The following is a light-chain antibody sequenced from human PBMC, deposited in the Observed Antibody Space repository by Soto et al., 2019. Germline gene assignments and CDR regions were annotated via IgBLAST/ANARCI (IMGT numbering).Light chain of an antibody. Sequence: EIVMTQSPAPLPVSPGERATLACRASQSVSSNLAWYQQKRGQAPRFIIYGASSRATGIPDRLSGSGSGTDFTLTFSRLEPEDFAVYDCQQYGRSPTTCGQGTRVDIK. CDR2: GAS. CDR3: QQYGRSPTT. CDR1: QSVSSN. V-gene: IGKV3-20*01. J-gene: IGKJ1*01.